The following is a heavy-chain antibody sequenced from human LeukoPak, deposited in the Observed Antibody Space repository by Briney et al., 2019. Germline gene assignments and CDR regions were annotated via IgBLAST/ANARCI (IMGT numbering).Heavy chain of an antibody. CDR2: IDSSGNII. V-gene: IGHV3-48*03. CDR3: AKLAKYFYGSETYYFFEH. CDR1: GITFSSYE. Sequence: GGSLRLSCAASGITFSSYEMNWVRQAPGKGLEWISYIDSSGNIIYYADSVKGRFTISRDNAKNSLYLQMNSLRVEDTAVYYCAKLAKYFYGSETYYFFEHWGQGTPVTASS. D-gene: IGHD3-10*01. J-gene: IGHJ4*02.